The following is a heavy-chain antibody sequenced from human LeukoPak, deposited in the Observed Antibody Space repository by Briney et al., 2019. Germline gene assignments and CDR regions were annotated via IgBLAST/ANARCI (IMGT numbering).Heavy chain of an antibody. V-gene: IGHV3-30*03. CDR3: AREATWGEWYFDH. D-gene: IGHD3-3*01. Sequence: PGRSLRLSCVASGITFCRHGMDWVRQAPGKGLEWVVVIADDGGVKQYADSVKGRFTVSRDNSKSTLYLQMNGLSVEDTARYYCAREATWGEWYFDHWGQGTPVTVSS. J-gene: IGHJ4*02. CDR1: GITFCRHG. CDR2: IADDGGVK.